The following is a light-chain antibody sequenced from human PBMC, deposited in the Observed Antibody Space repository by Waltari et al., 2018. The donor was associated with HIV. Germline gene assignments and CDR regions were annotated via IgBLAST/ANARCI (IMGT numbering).Light chain of an antibody. Sequence: DIVMTQSPDSLAVSLGERASINCKSSQSVLYSSNNKSCLAWYQQKAGQPPKLLLYWASTRESGVPDRFSGSGSGTDFTLTISSLQAEDVAVYYCHQYYSTPRTFGQGTKVEIK. CDR3: HQYYSTPRT. V-gene: IGKV4-1*01. CDR2: WAS. J-gene: IGKJ1*01. CDR1: QSVLYSSNNKSC.